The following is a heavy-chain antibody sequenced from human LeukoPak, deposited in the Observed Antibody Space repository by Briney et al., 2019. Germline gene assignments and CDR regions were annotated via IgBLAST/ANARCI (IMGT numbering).Heavy chain of an antibody. CDR1: GYTFTGYY. V-gene: IGHV1-2*02. J-gene: IGHJ4*02. Sequence: ASVKVSCKASGYTFTGYYMHWVRQAPGQGLEWMGWINPNSGGTNYAQKFQGRVTMTRDTSISTAYMELSRLRSDDTAVYYCARSKTGSSHAFDYWGQGTLVTVSS. CDR3: ARSKTGSSHAFDY. CDR2: INPNSGGT. D-gene: IGHD6-6*01.